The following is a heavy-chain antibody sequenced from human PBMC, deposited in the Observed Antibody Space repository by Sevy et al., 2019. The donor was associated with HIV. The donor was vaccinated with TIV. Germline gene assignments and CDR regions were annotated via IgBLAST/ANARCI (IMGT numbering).Heavy chain of an antibody. Sequence: SETLSLTCTVSGGSISDYYWTWIRQPPGKGLEWIGNIDYSGSTNYNPPLKSRVTISVDMSKKHFSLKLRFVTAADTAVYYCARGKVPLSYYYGMDVWGQGTLVTVSS. D-gene: IGHD3-16*01. CDR3: ARGKVPLSYYYGMDV. V-gene: IGHV4-59*01. J-gene: IGHJ6*02. CDR2: IDYSGST. CDR1: GGSISDYY.